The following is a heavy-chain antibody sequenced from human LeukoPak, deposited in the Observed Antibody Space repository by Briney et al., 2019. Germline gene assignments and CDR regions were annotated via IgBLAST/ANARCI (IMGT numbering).Heavy chain of an antibody. CDR1: GDSVSSNSVS. J-gene: IGHJ5*02. D-gene: IGHD1-1*01. CDR2: TQYRSKWNS. Sequence: SQTLSHTCAISGDSVSSNSVSWNWVRQSPSRGLEWLGRTQYRSKWNSDYAVSVKGRITINADTSKNQFSLQLDSVTPEDTTVYYCARGGNWRLDLWGQGTLVTVSS. V-gene: IGHV6-1*01. CDR3: ARGGNWRLDL.